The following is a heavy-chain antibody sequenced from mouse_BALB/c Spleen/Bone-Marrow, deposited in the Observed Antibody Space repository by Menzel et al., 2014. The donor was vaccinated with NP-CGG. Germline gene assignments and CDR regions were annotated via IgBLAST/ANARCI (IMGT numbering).Heavy chain of an antibody. CDR1: GYAFTDYL. D-gene: IGHD2-3*01. Sequence: VQLQQSGAELVRPGTSVKVSCKPSGYAFTDYLMEWLKRRPGQGLEWIGVINPGSGSTNYNEKFKDKATLTADKSSSTAYMQLSSLTSDDSAVYFCARYDGYFDYWGQGTILTVSS. J-gene: IGHJ2*01. CDR3: ARYDGYFDY. V-gene: IGHV1-54*01. CDR2: INPGSGST.